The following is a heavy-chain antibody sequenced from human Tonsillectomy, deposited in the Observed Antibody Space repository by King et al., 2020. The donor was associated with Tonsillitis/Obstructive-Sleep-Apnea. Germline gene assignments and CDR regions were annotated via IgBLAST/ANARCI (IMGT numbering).Heavy chain of an antibody. D-gene: IGHD1-1*01. J-gene: IGHJ6*03. V-gene: IGHV3-30*01. CDR1: GFTFSSYA. Sequence: VQLVESGGGVVQPGRSLRLSCAASGFTFSSYAMHWVRQAPGKGLEWVAVISYDGSNKYYADSVKGRFTISRDNSKNTLYLQMNSLRDEDTALYYCARDWYTYYFHYYMDVWGKGTTVTVSS. CDR2: ISYDGSNK. CDR3: ARDWYTYYFHYYMDV.